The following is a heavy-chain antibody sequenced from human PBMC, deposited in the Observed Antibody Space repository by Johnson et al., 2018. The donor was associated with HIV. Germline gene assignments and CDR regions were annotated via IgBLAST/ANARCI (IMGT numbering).Heavy chain of an antibody. J-gene: IGHJ3*01. V-gene: IGHV3-53*01. CDR3: AREKEMTRLGAFDV. CDR1: GFTVSTNY. CDR2: MNSDGRST. Sequence: VQLVESGGGLIQPGGSLRLSCAASGFTVSTNYMGWVRLAPGKGLEWVSRMNSDGRSTTYADSVKGRFTISRDNAKNTLYLQMKTLRAEDTAIYYCAREKEMTRLGAFDVWGQGTVVTVSS. D-gene: IGHD3-16*01.